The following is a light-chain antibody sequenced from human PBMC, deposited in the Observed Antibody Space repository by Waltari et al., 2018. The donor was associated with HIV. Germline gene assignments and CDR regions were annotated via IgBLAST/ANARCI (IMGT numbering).Light chain of an antibody. CDR2: DVN. Sequence: QSVLTQPASVSGSPGQSITISCTGTSSDVGDYNYVSWYQQHPGKAPKLMIYDVNKLPSGVSNRFSGSKSGNTASLTISGLQAEDEADYYCCSYAGSSTVVFGGGTKLTVL. V-gene: IGLV2-23*02. CDR1: SSDVGDYNY. CDR3: CSYAGSSTVV. J-gene: IGLJ2*01.